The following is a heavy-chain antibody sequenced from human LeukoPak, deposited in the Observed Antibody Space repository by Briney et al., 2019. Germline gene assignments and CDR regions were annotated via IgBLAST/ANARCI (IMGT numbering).Heavy chain of an antibody. J-gene: IGHJ4*02. CDR1: GGSISSSDYY. Sequence: PSETLSLTCTVSGGSISSSDYYCGWIRQPPGKRLEWIGSIYYSGSAYYNPSLKSRVTISVDTSKNQFSLKLSSVTAADTAVYYCAVSTSGWYFWGQGTLVTVSS. V-gene: IGHV4-39*01. D-gene: IGHD6-19*01. CDR2: IYYSGSA. CDR3: AVSTSGWYF.